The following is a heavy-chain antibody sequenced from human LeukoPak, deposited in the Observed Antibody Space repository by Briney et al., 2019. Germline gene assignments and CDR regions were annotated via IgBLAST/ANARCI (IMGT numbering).Heavy chain of an antibody. Sequence: PGGSLRLSCAASGFTFSSYSMNWVRQAPGKGLEWVAVISYDGSNKYYADSVKGRFTISRDNSKNTLFLQMSSLRPEDTAVYYCARDLGVIRRSWGQGTLVSVSS. J-gene: IGHJ5*02. CDR1: GFTFSSYS. D-gene: IGHD2-21*01. CDR3: ARDLGVIRRS. V-gene: IGHV3-30*03. CDR2: ISYDGSNK.